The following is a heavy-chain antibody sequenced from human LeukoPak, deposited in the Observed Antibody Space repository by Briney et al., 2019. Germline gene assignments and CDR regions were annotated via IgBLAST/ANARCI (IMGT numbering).Heavy chain of an antibody. Sequence: PSETLSLTCAVYGGSFSGYYWSWIRQPPGKGLEWIGEINHSGSTNYNPPLKSRVTISVDKSKNQFSLKLSSVTAADTAVYYCAGAYCGGDCYSGRAFDIWGQGTMVTVSS. CDR3: AGAYCGGDCYSGRAFDI. D-gene: IGHD2-21*02. CDR2: INHSGST. V-gene: IGHV4-34*01. J-gene: IGHJ3*02. CDR1: GGSFSGYY.